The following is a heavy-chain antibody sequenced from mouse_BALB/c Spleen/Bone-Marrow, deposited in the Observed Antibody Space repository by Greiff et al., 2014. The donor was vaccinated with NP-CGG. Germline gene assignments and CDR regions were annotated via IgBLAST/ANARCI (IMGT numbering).Heavy chain of an antibody. V-gene: IGHV14-3*02. Sequence: EVQVVESGAELVKPGASVKLSCTASGFNIKDTYMHWVKQRPEQGLEWIGRIDPANGNTKYDPKFQGKATITADTSSNTAYLQLSSLTSEDTAVYYCASYHYGSSYGFAYWGQGTLVTVSA. CDR1: GFNIKDTY. D-gene: IGHD1-1*01. CDR3: ASYHYGSSYGFAY. J-gene: IGHJ3*01. CDR2: IDPANGNT.